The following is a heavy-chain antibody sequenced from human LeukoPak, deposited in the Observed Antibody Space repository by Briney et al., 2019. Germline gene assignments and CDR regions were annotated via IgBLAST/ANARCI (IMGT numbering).Heavy chain of an antibody. CDR3: ARGITGYFDY. CDR2: IYYSGST. V-gene: IGHV4-30-4*08. D-gene: IGHD3-3*01. J-gene: IGHJ4*02. Sequence: SQTLSLTCTVSGGSISSGDYYWSWIRQPPGKGLEWIGYIYYSGSTYYNPSLKSRFAISVDTSKNQFSLKLSSVTAADTAVYYCARGITGYFDYWGQGTLVTVSS. CDR1: GGSISSGDYY.